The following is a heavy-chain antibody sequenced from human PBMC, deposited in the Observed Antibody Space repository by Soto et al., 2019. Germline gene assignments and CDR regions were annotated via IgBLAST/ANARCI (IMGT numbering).Heavy chain of an antibody. V-gene: IGHV3-64*01. D-gene: IGHD1-7*01. CDR1: GFTFSSYD. J-gene: IGHJ4*02. Sequence: EVQLAESGGGMVQPGGSLRLSCVASGFTFSSYDMHWVRQAPGKGLEYVSSISSNGGTTFYGNSVKGGFTNSRDNSKNTLYLQMGSLRAEDMGVYYCVRRVSGNYDYWGQGTLVTVSS. CDR3: VRRVSGNYDY. CDR2: ISSNGGTT.